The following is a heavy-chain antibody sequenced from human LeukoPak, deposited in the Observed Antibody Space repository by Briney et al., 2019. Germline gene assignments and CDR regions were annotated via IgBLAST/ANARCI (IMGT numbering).Heavy chain of an antibody. CDR1: GGSISSGGYS. CDR3: ARSTMALALAFDI. Sequence: SETLSLTCAVSGGSISSGGYSWSWIRQPPGKGLEWIGYIYHSGSTYYNPSLKSRVTISVDRSKNQFSLKLSSVTAADTAVYYCARSTMALALAFDIWGQGTMVTVSS. V-gene: IGHV4-30-2*01. CDR2: IYHSGST. J-gene: IGHJ3*02. D-gene: IGHD3-10*01.